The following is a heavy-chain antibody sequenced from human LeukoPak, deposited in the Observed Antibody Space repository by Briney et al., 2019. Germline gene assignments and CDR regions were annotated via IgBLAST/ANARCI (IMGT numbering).Heavy chain of an antibody. Sequence: ASVKVSCKASGYTFTSYDINWVRQATGQGLEWMGWMNPNSGNTGYAQKFQGRVTMTRDMSTSTVYMELSSLRSEDTAVYYCARDGYYDTSGYYFSQNYYYYYMDVWGKGTTVTVSS. CDR1: GYTFTSYD. D-gene: IGHD3-22*01. V-gene: IGHV1-8*02. CDR3: ARDGYYDTSGYYFSQNYYYYYMDV. J-gene: IGHJ6*03. CDR2: MNPNSGNT.